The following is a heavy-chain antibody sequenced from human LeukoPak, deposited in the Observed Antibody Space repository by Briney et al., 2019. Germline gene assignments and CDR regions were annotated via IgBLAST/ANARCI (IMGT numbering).Heavy chain of an antibody. D-gene: IGHD3-10*01. CDR3: AKDYYGSGSYYNGGY. J-gene: IGHJ4*02. CDR1: GFTFSNYM. CDR2: IKSDGITI. Sequence: GSLRLSCAASGFTFSNYMMHWVRQAPGKGLVWVSRIKSDGITITYADSVKGRFTISRDNAKNTLYLQMNSLRAEDTAVYYCAKDYYGSGSYYNGGYWGQGTLVTVSS. V-gene: IGHV3-74*01.